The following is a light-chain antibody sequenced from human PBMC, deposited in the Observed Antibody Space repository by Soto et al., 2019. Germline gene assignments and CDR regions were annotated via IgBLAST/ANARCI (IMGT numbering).Light chain of an antibody. CDR2: DAS. V-gene: IGKV3-11*01. CDR3: QQRRHWPLP. CDR1: QSVSSY. J-gene: IGKJ4*01. Sequence: EIVLTQSPATLSLSPGERATLSCRASQSVSSYLAWYQQKPGQAPRLLIYDASNRATGIPARFSGSGSGTDFTLTISSLEPEDFAVYYCQQRRHWPLPFGGGTEVAIK.